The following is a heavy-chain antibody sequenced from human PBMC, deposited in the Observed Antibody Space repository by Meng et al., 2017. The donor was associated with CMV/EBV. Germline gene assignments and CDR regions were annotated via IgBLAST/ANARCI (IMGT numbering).Heavy chain of an antibody. CDR1: GGTFSSYA. Sequence: KASGGTFSSYAISWVRQAPGQGLGWRGGIIPIFGTANYAQKFQGRVTITTDESTSTAYMELSSLRSEDTAVYYCARSLYSSSPHFDYWGQGTLVTVSS. D-gene: IGHD6-6*01. V-gene: IGHV1-69*05. CDR2: IIPIFGTA. CDR3: ARSLYSSSPHFDY. J-gene: IGHJ4*02.